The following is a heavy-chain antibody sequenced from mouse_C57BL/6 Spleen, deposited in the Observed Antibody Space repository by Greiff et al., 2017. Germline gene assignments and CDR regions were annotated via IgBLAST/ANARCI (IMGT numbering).Heavy chain of an antibody. Sequence: QVQLQQPGAELVKPGASVKLSCKASGYTFTSYWMHWVKQRPGQGLEWIGMIHPNSGSTNYNEKFKSKDTLTVDKSSSTAYMQLSSLTSEDSAVYYCARGGNYDYDEGFDYWGQGTTLTVSS. V-gene: IGHV1-64*01. D-gene: IGHD2-4*01. J-gene: IGHJ2*01. CDR1: GYTFTSYW. CDR2: IHPNSGST. CDR3: ARGGNYDYDEGFDY.